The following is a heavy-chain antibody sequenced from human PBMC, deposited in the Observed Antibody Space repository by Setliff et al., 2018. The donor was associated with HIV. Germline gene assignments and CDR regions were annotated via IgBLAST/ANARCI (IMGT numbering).Heavy chain of an antibody. CDR3: ARGPLYGYDRGYFDY. CDR1: GGVFSTYG. D-gene: IGHD5-12*01. CDR2: IIPVASIP. V-gene: IGHV1-69*10. J-gene: IGHJ4*02. Sequence: GASVKVSCKASGGVFSTYGMHWVRQAPGQGFEWVGGIIPVASIPNYAQKFQDRVTITADESTTTVYMEVRSLKSEDTALYYCARGPLYGYDRGYFDYWGQGTLVTVSS.